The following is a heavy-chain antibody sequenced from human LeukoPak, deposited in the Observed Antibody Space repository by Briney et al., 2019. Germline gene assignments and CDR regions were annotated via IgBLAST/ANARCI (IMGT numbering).Heavy chain of an antibody. J-gene: IGHJ3*02. CDR2: IYHSGST. V-gene: IGHV4-30-2*01. CDR3: AREGAGSERGGLGAFDI. Sequence: SQTLSLTCTVSGGSISSGGYYWSWVRQPPGKGLEWIGYIYHSGSTYYNPSLKSRVTISVDTSKNQFSLRLSSVTAADTAVYYCAREGAGSERGGLGAFDIWGQGTMVTVSS. CDR1: GGSISSGGYY. D-gene: IGHD3-16*01.